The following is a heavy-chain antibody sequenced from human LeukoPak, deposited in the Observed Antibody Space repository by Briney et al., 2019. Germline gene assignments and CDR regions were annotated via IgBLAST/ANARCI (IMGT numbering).Heavy chain of an antibody. Sequence: ASVKVSCKASGYTFTSYDINWVRQATGQGLEWMGWMNPNSGNTGYAQKFQGRVTMTRNTSISTAYMELSSLRSEDTAVYYCASNSYSSGWYSYYYYGMDVWDQGTTVTVSS. D-gene: IGHD6-19*01. J-gene: IGHJ6*02. CDR3: ASNSYSSGWYSYYYYGMDV. V-gene: IGHV1-8*01. CDR1: GYTFTSYD. CDR2: MNPNSGNT.